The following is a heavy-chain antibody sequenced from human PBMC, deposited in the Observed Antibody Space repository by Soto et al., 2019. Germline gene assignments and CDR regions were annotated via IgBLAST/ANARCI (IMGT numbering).Heavy chain of an antibody. D-gene: IGHD3-22*01. V-gene: IGHV1-69*06. CDR2: IIPLFGTA. CDR1: EDTFRNYA. Sequence: QVELVQSGAEVKKPGSSVKVSCQASEDTFRNYAISWVRQAPGQGLEWMGGIIPLFGTANYAQKFQGRVAITADTSANTVYLELSSLSSEDTAGYYCASTKYDSSAYYYWYLGLWGRGTLVTVSS. CDR3: ASTKYDSSAYYYWYLGL. J-gene: IGHJ2*01.